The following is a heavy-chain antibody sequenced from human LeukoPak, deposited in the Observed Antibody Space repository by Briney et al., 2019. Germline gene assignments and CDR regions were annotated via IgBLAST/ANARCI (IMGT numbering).Heavy chain of an antibody. Sequence: SGGSLRLSCAASGFTFDDYGMSWVRQAPGKGLEWVSCINWNGGSTGYADSVKGRFTISRDNAKNSLYLQMNSLRAEDTALYHCARDQLVDSYGVSAFDIWGQGTMVTVSS. D-gene: IGHD4-17*01. CDR3: ARDQLVDSYGVSAFDI. V-gene: IGHV3-20*01. CDR2: INWNGGST. J-gene: IGHJ3*02. CDR1: GFTFDDYG.